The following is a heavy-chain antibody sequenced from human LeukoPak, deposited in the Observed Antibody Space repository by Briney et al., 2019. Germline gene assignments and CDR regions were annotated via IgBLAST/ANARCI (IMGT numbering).Heavy chain of an antibody. V-gene: IGHV4-39*07. D-gene: IGHD6-13*01. CDR2: INYSGST. CDR1: GGSISSSSYY. J-gene: IGHJ4*02. CDR3: ARDFRSSWLLFDY. Sequence: SETLSLTCTVSGGSISSSSYYWGWIRQPPGKGLEWIGSINYSGSTYYNPSLKSRVTISVDTSKNQFSLKLSSVTAADTAVYYCARDFRSSWLLFDYWGQGTLVTVSS.